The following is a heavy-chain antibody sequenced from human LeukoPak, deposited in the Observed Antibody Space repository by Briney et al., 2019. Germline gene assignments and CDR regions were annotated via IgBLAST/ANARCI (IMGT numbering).Heavy chain of an antibody. CDR1: GFTFSSYG. CDR3: ARGDYYDSSGYGN. D-gene: IGHD3-22*01. Sequence: GGSLRLSCAASGFTFSSYGMHWVRQASGKGLEWVAVIWYDGSNKYYADSVKGRFTISRDNSKNTLYLQMNSLRAEDTAVYYCARGDYYDSSGYGNWGQGTLVTVSS. V-gene: IGHV3-33*01. J-gene: IGHJ4*02. CDR2: IWYDGSNK.